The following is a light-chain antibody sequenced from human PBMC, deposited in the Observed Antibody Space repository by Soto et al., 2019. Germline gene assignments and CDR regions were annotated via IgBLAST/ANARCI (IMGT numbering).Light chain of an antibody. V-gene: IGKV1-39*01. CDR3: QQTFSPAVT. Sequence: DILLTQSPSSLSAAVGDRVTITCRASQAILTYLNWFQQKAGKAPEVLIYGASSLRSGVPSRFTGSGSATDFTLTITSLQPGDAGTYFCQQTFSPAVTFGGGTKV. CDR2: GAS. CDR1: QAILTY. J-gene: IGKJ4*01.